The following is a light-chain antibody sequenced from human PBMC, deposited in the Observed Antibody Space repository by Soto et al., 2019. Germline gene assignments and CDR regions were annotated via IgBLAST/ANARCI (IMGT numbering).Light chain of an antibody. CDR2: GGS. CDR3: QQYSNSPPLT. V-gene: IGKV3-20*01. CDR1: QSIRSNS. J-gene: IGKJ4*01. Sequence: DIVLTHSPGTLSLSPWEGDTLSSMSTQSIRSNSLAWYQQKRGQAPRILIHGGSNRATGIPDRFSGSGSGTDFTLTISSLEPEDFAVYYCQQYSNSPPLTFGGGTKVDIK.